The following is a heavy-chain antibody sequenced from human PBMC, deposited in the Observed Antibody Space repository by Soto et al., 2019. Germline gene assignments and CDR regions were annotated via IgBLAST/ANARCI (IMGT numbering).Heavy chain of an antibody. CDR2: INSDGSST. Sequence: EERLVESGGGSVQPGGSLRLSCAASRFTFSSSWMYWVRQAPGTGLVWVTRINSDGSSTRYADYVKGRFSISRDNSKRTLYLQMNTVRAEDTAVYYCARRREGYYYGLDVWGHGTTFTVSS. V-gene: IGHV3-74*01. CDR1: RFTFSSSW. J-gene: IGHJ6*02. CDR3: ARRREGYYYGLDV. D-gene: IGHD1-26*01.